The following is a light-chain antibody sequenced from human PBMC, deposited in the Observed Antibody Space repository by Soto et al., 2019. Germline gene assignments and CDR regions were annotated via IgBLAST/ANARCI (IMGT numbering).Light chain of an antibody. Sequence: QAVVTQQPSLTVSPGLTVTLTCGSSTGAVTNGHYPYWFQQKPGQAPRTLIYDTTNRHSWTPARFSGSLLGGKAALTLSGAQPADEAEYYCLLSYNGPYVFGTGTKVTVL. CDR1: TGAVTNGHY. CDR2: DTT. V-gene: IGLV7-46*01. J-gene: IGLJ1*01. CDR3: LLSYNGPYV.